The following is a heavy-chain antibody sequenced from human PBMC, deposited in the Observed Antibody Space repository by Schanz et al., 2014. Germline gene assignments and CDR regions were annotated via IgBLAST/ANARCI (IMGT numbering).Heavy chain of an antibody. J-gene: IGHJ3*02. D-gene: IGHD4-17*01. V-gene: IGHV4-39*07. CDR1: GGSISSSNYY. Sequence: QVQLQESGPGLVKPSQTLSLTCSVSGGSISSSNYYWGWIRQPPGKGLEWIESIYYSGSTYYNPTFKSRVTTSVDTSKNQFSLNLSSATAADTAVYYCARDRGHGDLPGDIWGQGTMVTVSS. CDR2: IYYSGST. CDR3: ARDRGHGDLPGDI.